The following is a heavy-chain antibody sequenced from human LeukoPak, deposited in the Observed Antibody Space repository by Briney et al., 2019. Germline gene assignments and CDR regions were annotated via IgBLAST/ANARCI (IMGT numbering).Heavy chain of an antibody. J-gene: IGHJ4*02. D-gene: IGHD3-10*01. CDR2: ISAYNGNT. V-gene: IGHV1-18*01. Sequence: ASVKVSCKASGYAFINYGINWVRQAPGQGLEWMGWISAYNGNTNYAQSLQGRVTMTTDTSTSTVYMEMRSLTSDDTAVYYCARDLDQYNGRFGGFGHDFWGQGTLVTVSS. CDR3: ARDLDQYNGRFGGFGHDF. CDR1: GYAFINYG.